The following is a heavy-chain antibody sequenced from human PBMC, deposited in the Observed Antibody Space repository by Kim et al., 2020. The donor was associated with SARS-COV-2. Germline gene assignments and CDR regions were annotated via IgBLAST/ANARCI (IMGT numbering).Heavy chain of an antibody. J-gene: IGHJ6*02. CDR2: IIPIFGTA. V-gene: IGHV1-69*13. CDR3: ARVEMVRGVNGLYGMDV. CDR1: GGTFSSYA. D-gene: IGHD3-10*01. Sequence: SVKVSCKASGGTFSSYAISWVRQAPGQGLEWMGGIIPIFGTANYAQKFQGRVTITADESTSTAYMELSSLRSEDTAVYYCARVEMVRGVNGLYGMDVWGQGTTVTVSS.